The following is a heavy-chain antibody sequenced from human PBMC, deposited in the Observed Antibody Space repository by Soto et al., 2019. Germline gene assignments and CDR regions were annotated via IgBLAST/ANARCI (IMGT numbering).Heavy chain of an antibody. CDR3: ALFYGNAFDV. CDR1: GGSITTSSSN. J-gene: IGHJ3*01. CDR2: IYYDGST. D-gene: IGHD3-10*01. Sequence: QLQLQESGPGLVKPSETLSLTCSVSGGSITTSSSNWDWIRQPPGKGLEWIGTIYYDGSTSYNPSLKRKVTISVHTPKHHSALRVNSVAATNAAVYYCALFYGNAFDVWGRGTVVTVSS. V-gene: IGHV4-39*02.